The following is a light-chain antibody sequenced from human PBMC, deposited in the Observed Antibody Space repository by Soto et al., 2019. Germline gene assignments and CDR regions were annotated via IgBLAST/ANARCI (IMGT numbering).Light chain of an antibody. CDR3: QQYNNWPPP. Sequence: IQLTQSPSSLSASVGDRVTVTCRASQDINKFLAWFQQKPGKAPNLLIFSASTLQSAVPSRFSGGGSGTDFTLTIDSLQPEDFATYYCQQYNNWPPPFGQGTKVEVK. CDR1: QDINKF. J-gene: IGKJ1*01. V-gene: IGKV1-16*01. CDR2: SAS.